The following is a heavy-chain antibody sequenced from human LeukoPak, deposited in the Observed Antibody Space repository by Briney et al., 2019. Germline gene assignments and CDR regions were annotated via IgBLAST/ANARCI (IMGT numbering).Heavy chain of an antibody. CDR2: VSRSGKT. J-gene: IGHJ6*03. CDR1: DGSITRYY. CDR3: ARGRSYNEILTGYGDYYYYMDV. Sequence: SETLSLTCSVSDGSITRYYWSWIRQTPGKGLEWIGSVSRSGKTNFNSSLKSRVTISTDTSKTTLSLRLSSVTAADTAVYYCARGRSYNEILTGYGDYYYYMDVWGKGTTVTVSS. D-gene: IGHD3-9*01. V-gene: IGHV4-59*01.